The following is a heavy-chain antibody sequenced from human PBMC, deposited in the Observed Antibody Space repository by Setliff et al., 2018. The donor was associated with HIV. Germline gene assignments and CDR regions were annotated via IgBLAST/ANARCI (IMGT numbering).Heavy chain of an antibody. J-gene: IGHJ4*02. CDR1: GFNFKTYG. Sequence: PGGSLRLSCAASGFNFKTYGMTWVRQAPGKGLEWVAQISSSGFPIYYADSVRGRFTASRDNGKNSLFLQMNSLRAEDTAVYYCVRGTLDFWGQGNLVTVSS. V-gene: IGHV3-48*01. CDR2: ISSSGFPI. CDR3: VRGTLDF.